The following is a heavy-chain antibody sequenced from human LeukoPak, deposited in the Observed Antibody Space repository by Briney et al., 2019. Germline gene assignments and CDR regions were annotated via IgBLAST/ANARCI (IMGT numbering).Heavy chain of an antibody. CDR1: GGSFSGYY. V-gene: IGHV4-34*01. CDR2: INHSGST. CDR3: ARVHSSGWSPFDY. J-gene: IGHJ4*02. D-gene: IGHD6-19*01. Sequence: SETLSLTCAVYGGSFSGYYWSWIRQPPGKGLEWIGEINHSGSTYYNPSLKSRVTISVDTSKNQFSLKLSSVTAADTAVYYCARVHSSGWSPFDYWGQGTLVTVSS.